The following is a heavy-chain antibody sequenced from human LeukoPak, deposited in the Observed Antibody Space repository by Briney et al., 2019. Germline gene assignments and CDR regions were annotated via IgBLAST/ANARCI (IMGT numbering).Heavy chain of an antibody. Sequence: PSETLPLTCTVSGGSISSSSYYWGWIRQPPGKGLEWIGSIYYSGSTYYNPSLKSRVTISVDTSKNQFSLKLSSVTAADTAVYYCAREVTGDLDYWGQGTLVTVSS. CDR2: IYYSGST. CDR3: AREVTGDLDY. CDR1: GGSISSSSYY. V-gene: IGHV4-39*07. J-gene: IGHJ4*02. D-gene: IGHD7-27*01.